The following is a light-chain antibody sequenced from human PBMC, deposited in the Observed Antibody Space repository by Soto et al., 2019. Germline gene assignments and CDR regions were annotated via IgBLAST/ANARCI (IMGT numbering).Light chain of an antibody. Sequence: DIQMTQSPSSLSASIGDRVTITCRPSQDISNYLVWYQQKPGRIPRLLIYAASTLQSGVPSRFSVSKSGTDFTLTISGLQPEDVATYYCQKYNGAPFTFGPGTEVDIK. CDR2: AAS. CDR3: QKYNGAPFT. V-gene: IGKV1-27*01. CDR1: QDISNY. J-gene: IGKJ3*01.